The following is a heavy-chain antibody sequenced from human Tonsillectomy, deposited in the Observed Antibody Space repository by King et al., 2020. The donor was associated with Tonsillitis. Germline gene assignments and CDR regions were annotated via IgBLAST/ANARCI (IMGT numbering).Heavy chain of an antibody. CDR2: INPNTGGT. CDR1: GYTFTDYY. CDR3: ARDLLEAVPVYFFEY. D-gene: IGHD6-19*01. J-gene: IGHJ4*02. Sequence: QLVQSGAEVKKPGASVKVSCKASGYTFTDYYMHWVRQAPGQGLEWMGWINPNTGGTNYPQKFQGRVTMTRDTSISTAYMELSGLKSDDAAVYYGARDLLEAVPVYFFEYWGQGTLVTVSS. V-gene: IGHV1-2*02.